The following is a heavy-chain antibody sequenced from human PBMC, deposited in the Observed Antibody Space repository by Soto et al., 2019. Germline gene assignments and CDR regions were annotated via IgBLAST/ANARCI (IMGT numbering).Heavy chain of an antibody. CDR2: IKSKTDGGTT. CDR3: XTRLWFGELDRGIRFDY. J-gene: IGHJ4*02. CDR1: GFTFSDAW. D-gene: IGHD3-10*01. Sequence: GGSLRLSCAASGFTFSDAWMSWVRQAPGKGLAWVGRIKSKTDGGTTDYAAPVKGRFTISRDDSKNTLYMQMNSLKTEDTAVYYCXTRLWFGELDRGIRFDYWGQGTLVTVSS. V-gene: IGHV3-15*01.